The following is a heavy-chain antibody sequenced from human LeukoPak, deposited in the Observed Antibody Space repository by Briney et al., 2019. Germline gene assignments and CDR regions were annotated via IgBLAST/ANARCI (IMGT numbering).Heavy chain of an antibody. CDR3: ARGDLGHRVYSLVH. Sequence: GRSLRLSCAASGFTFSSYAMHWVRQAPGKGLEWVAVISYDGSNKYYADSVKGRFTISRDNSKNTLYLQMNSLRAEDTAVYYCARGDLGHRVYSLVHWGQGTLVTVSS. V-gene: IGHV3-30-3*01. J-gene: IGHJ4*02. CDR1: GFTFSSYA. CDR2: ISYDGSNK. D-gene: IGHD5-12*01.